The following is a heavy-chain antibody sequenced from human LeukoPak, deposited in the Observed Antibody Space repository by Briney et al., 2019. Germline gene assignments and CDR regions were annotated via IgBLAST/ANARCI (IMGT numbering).Heavy chain of an antibody. D-gene: IGHD3-22*01. J-gene: IGHJ6*02. CDR3: VRDRVDSSGYYYYYGMDV. CDR1: GTSITTYF. CDR2: FYTSGST. Sequence: SETLSHTCTVSGTSITTYFWSWIRQPAGKGLEWIGRFYTSGSTTYNPSLKSRLTMSVDTSKNQFSLKLRSVTAADTAVYYCVRDRVDSSGYYYYYGMDVWGQGTTVTVSS. V-gene: IGHV4-4*07.